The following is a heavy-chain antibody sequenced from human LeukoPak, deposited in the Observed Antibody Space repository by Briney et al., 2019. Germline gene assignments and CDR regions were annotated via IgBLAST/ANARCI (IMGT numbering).Heavy chain of an antibody. D-gene: IGHD3-22*01. J-gene: IGHJ4*02. CDR2: ISYGGSNK. V-gene: IGHV3-30*01. CDR1: VFTFCSYA. Sequence: GGSLTLFCAVSVFTFCSYAMLGLRQAPGKGLEWVAVISYGGSNKYYADSVKGRFTISRDNPKNTVYVQMNSLRAEDTAVYYCARDGGHYDSSGHYYFDYWGQGTLVTVSS. CDR3: ARDGGHYDSSGHYYFDY.